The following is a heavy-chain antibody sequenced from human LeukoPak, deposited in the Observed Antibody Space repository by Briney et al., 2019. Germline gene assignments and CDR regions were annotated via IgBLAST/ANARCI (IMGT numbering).Heavy chain of an antibody. CDR3: ARGDCSGGSCSSMDV. Sequence: GGSLRLSCAASGFTFSTYDMHWVRHATGKGLEWVSGINTAGDTYYPGSVKGRFTISREDAKNSFYLQMNSLRAGDTAVYYCARGDCSGGSCSSMDVWGHGTTVTVSS. J-gene: IGHJ6*02. D-gene: IGHD2-15*01. CDR2: INTAGDT. CDR1: GFTFSTYD. V-gene: IGHV3-13*04.